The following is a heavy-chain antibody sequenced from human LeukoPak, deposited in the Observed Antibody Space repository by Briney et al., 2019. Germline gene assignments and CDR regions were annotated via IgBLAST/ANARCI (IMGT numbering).Heavy chain of an antibody. CDR2: IHPGDSDT. V-gene: IGHV5-51*01. CDR3: ARQGRVVTTRMGWFDP. D-gene: IGHD1-26*01. J-gene: IGHJ5*02. CDR1: GYRFTSYW. Sequence: GESLKISCKGSGYRFTSYWIAWVRQMPRKGLEWMGIIHPGDSDTTYSPSFQGQVIISVDKPINTAYLQWSSLKPSDTAMYYCARQGRVVTTRMGWFDPWGQGTRLTVSS.